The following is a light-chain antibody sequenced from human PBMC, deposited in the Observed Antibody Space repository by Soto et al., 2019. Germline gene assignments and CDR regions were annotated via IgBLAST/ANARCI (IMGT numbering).Light chain of an antibody. Sequence: EIVMTQSPATLSVSPGERATLSCRASQSVSSNLAWYQQKPGQAPRLLIYGASTRATGIPARFSGSGSDTEFTLTISSLQSEDVAVYYCQQYDSWPPLTFGGGTTLDIK. V-gene: IGKV3-15*01. CDR1: QSVSSN. CDR3: QQYDSWPPLT. J-gene: IGKJ4*01. CDR2: GAS.